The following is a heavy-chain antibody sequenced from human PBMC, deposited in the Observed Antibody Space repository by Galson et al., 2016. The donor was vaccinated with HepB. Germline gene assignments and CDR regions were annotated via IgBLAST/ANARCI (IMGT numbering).Heavy chain of an antibody. CDR1: GGSLNAHY. D-gene: IGHD1-20*01. V-gene: IGHV4-34*01. J-gene: IGHJ3*01. CDR2: ASHNGYT. CDR3: ARVRITERVVVPTGYNALDV. Sequence: SETLSLTCTVSGGSLNAHYWSWIRQPPGKGLEWIGEASHNGYTNYNPSLKSRVTMSADTSPNQVSLNVTSVTATDTAVYYCARVRITERVVVPTGYNALDVWGQGTMVTVSS.